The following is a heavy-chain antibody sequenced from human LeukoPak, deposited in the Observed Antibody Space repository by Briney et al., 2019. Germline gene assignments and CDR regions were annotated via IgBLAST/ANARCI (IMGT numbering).Heavy chain of an antibody. CDR3: ARDGITMVRGVIFYYYYMDV. CDR2: ISSSSSTI. J-gene: IGHJ6*03. CDR1: GFTFSSYS. V-gene: IGHV3-48*01. Sequence: GGSLRLSCAASGFTFSSYSMNWVRQAPGKGLEWVSYISSSSSTIYYADSVKGRFTISRDNAKNSLYLQMNSLRAEDTAVYYCARDGITMVRGVIFYYYYMDVWGKGTTVTVSS. D-gene: IGHD3-10*01.